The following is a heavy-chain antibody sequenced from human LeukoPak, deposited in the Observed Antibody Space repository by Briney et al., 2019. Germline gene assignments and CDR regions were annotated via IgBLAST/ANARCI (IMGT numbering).Heavy chain of an antibody. V-gene: IGHV4-59*01. J-gene: IGHJ3*02. CDR1: GGSISSYY. Sequence: ASETLSLTCTVSGGSISSYYWSWIRQPPGKGLEWIGYIYYSGSTNYNPSLKSRVTISVDTFKNQFSLKLSSVTAADTAVYYCARSPPLYCSGGSCYAFDIWGQGTMVTVSS. D-gene: IGHD2-15*01. CDR2: IYYSGST. CDR3: ARSPPLYCSGGSCYAFDI.